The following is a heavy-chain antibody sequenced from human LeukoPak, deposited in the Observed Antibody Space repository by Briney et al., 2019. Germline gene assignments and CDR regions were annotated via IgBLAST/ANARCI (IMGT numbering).Heavy chain of an antibody. CDR1: GGSLSTYY. Sequence: PSETLSLTCTVSGGSLSTYYWSWIRQPPGKGLEWIGYVYYSGSTNYNPSLKSRVTISVDTSKNQFSLKLSSVTAADTAAYYCARSPRGRELRFDYWGQGTLVTVSS. CDR3: ARSPRGRELRFDY. V-gene: IGHV4-59*01. CDR2: VYYSGST. D-gene: IGHD1-26*01. J-gene: IGHJ4*02.